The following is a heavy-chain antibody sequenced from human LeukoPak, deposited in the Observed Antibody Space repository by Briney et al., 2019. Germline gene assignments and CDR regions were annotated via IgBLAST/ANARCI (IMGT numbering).Heavy chain of an antibody. Sequence: SVKVSCKVSGYTLTELSMHWVRQAPGKGLEWMGGFDPEDGETIYAQKFQGRVTITTDESTSTAYMEMSSLRSEDTAVYYCASLRRAAGQIYDYWAQGTLVTVSS. CDR1: GYTLTELS. CDR2: FDPEDGET. V-gene: IGHV1-24*01. CDR3: ASLRRAAGQIYDY. J-gene: IGHJ4*02. D-gene: IGHD6-13*01.